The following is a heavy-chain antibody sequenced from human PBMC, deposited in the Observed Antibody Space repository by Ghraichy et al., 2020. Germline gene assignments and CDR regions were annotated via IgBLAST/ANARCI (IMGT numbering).Heavy chain of an antibody. D-gene: IGHD2-15*01. CDR3: ARVHRGVARADP. J-gene: IGHJ5*02. V-gene: IGHV4-38-2*02. Sequence: SETLSLTCTVSGYSISSGYYWGWIRQPPGKGLEWIGSIYHSGSTYYNPSLKSRVTISVDTSKNQFSLKLSSVTAADTAVYYCARVHRGVARADPWGQGTLVTVSS. CDR1: GYSISSGYY. CDR2: IYHSGST.